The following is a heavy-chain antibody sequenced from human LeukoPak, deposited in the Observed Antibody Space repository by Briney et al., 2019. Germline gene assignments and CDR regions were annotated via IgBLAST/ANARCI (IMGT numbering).Heavy chain of an antibody. Sequence: GGSLRLSCAASGFTFSSYSMTWVHQAPGKGLEWVSSISSGSSYIYYADSVKGRFTISRDNAKNSLYLQMNSLRAEDTAVYYCARDSGGSSWYWYFDLWGRGTLVTVSS. CDR2: ISSGSSYI. D-gene: IGHD6-13*01. V-gene: IGHV3-21*01. CDR1: GFTFSSYS. J-gene: IGHJ2*01. CDR3: ARDSGGSSWYWYFDL.